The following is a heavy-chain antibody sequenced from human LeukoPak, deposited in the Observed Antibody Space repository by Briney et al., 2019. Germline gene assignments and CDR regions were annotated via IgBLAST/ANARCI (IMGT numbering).Heavy chain of an antibody. CDR2: ISYDGSNK. D-gene: IGHD3-9*01. J-gene: IGHJ4*02. CDR1: GFTFRSYG. Sequence: GGSLRLSCAASGFTFRSYGMHWVRQAPRKGLEWVAVISYDGSNKYYADSAKGRFTISRDNSKNTLYLQMNSLRAEDTAVYYCAKGLRYSDNWGQGTLVTVSS. CDR3: AKGLRYSDN. V-gene: IGHV3-30*18.